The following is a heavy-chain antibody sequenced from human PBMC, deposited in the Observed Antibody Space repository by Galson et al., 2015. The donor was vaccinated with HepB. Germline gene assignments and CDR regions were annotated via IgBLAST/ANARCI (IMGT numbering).Heavy chain of an antibody. D-gene: IGHD3-3*01. J-gene: IGHJ5*02. V-gene: IGHV3-48*02. Sequence: SLRLSCAASGFNFGSYSMNWVRQAPGKGLEWISYLSSTSKIIYYAVSVKGRFTISRDNAKNSLYLQMDGLRDGDTAVYYCARVYGETRIDVWGQGTLVTVTS. CDR2: LSSTSKII. CDR1: GFNFGSYS. CDR3: ARVYGETRIDV.